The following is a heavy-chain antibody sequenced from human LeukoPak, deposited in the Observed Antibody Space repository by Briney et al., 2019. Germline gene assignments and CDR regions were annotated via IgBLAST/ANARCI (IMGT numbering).Heavy chain of an antibody. CDR1: GFTFTSYD. Sequence: GASVKVSCKASGFTFTSYDINWVQQASGQGLEWMGWMNPNNGNTGYAQKFQGRVTMTRDTSISTAYMELRGLRSEDTAVHYCVRDGEGAAISVNYWFDPWGQGTLVTVSS. D-gene: IGHD2-2*02. CDR3: VRDGEGAAISVNYWFDP. J-gene: IGHJ5*02. V-gene: IGHV1-8*01. CDR2: MNPNNGNT.